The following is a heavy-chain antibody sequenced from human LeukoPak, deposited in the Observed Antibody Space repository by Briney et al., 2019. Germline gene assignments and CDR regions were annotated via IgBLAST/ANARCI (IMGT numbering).Heavy chain of an antibody. Sequence: QTGGSLRLSCAASGFTFGSYWMAWVRQAPGRGLEWVANIKHNGDDLNYVDSVEDRFTISRDNAQNSLYLHMTSLRVEDTAVYYCARELRTFDSWGQGTLVTVSS. D-gene: IGHD3-16*01. CDR1: GFTFGSYW. CDR3: ARELRTFDS. CDR2: IKHNGDDL. V-gene: IGHV3-7*01. J-gene: IGHJ4*02.